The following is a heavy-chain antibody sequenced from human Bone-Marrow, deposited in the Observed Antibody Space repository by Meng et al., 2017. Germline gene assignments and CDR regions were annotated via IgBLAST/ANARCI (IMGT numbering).Heavy chain of an antibody. CDR1: GYNFYGYW. J-gene: IGHJ4*02. V-gene: IGHV5-51*01. CDR2: IYPDDSRT. Sequence: GESLKISCKGSGYNFYGYWIGWVRQMPGKGLEWMGLIYPDDSRTTYSPSFQGQATMSADKSISTAYLQWSSLTASDTATYYCARFGGPSFSNYYFDYWGQG. D-gene: IGHD4-23*01. CDR3: ARFGGPSFSNYYFDY.